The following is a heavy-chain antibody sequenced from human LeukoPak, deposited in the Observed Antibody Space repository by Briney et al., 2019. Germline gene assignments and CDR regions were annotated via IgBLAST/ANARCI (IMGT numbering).Heavy chain of an antibody. D-gene: IGHD3-22*01. CDR1: GYTFTGYY. V-gene: IGHV1-2*02. J-gene: IGHJ1*01. Sequence: ASVKVSCKASGYTFTGYYMHWVRQAPGQGLEWMGWINPNSGGTNYAQKFQGRVTMTRDTSISTAYMELSRLRSDDTAVYYCARALGFGSDYYAEYFQHWGQGTLVTVSS. CDR3: ARALGFGSDYYAEYFQH. CDR2: INPNSGGT.